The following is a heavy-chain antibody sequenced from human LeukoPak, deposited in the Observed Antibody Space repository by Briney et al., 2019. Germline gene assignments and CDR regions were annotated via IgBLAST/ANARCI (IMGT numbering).Heavy chain of an antibody. J-gene: IGHJ4*02. CDR3: ARDTSGNNFEY. D-gene: IGHD1/OR15-1a*01. V-gene: IGHV1-2*02. CDR1: GYTFTGYY. Sequence: ASVKVSCKASGYTFTGYYMHWVRQAPGQGLEWMGWIYPNSGVTTYAQKFQGRVTMTRDTSISTAYMELSRLKSDDTAVYYCARDTSGNNFEYWGQGTLVSVSS. CDR2: IYPNSGVT.